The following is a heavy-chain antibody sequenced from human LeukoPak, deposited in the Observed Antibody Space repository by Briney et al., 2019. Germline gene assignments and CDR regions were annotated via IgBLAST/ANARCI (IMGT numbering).Heavy chain of an antibody. J-gene: IGHJ4*02. CDR3: ARDLITMIVDS. V-gene: IGHV4-39*07. CDR1: GGSISSSSYY. D-gene: IGHD3-22*01. Sequence: SETLSLTCTVSGGSISSSSYYWGWIRQPPGKGLEWIGSIYYSGSTYYNPSLKSRVTISVDTSKNQFSLKLSSVTAADSAVYYCARDLITMIVDSWGQGTLVTVSS. CDR2: IYYSGST.